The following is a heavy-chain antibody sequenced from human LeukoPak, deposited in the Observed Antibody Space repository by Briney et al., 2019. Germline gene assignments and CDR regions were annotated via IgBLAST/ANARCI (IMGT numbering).Heavy chain of an antibody. V-gene: IGHV3-7*01. D-gene: IGHD6-19*01. CDR1: RLTPIIFL. CDR3: AREYSSGWLGWFDP. J-gene: IGHJ5*02. CDR2: KKQDGNEK. Sequence: PGRSLSLSRAPSRLTPIIFLISWVRHPPRRGLEWGANKKQDGNEKYYVDSVMGRFTISRDNAENSLYLQMNSLRAEERAVYKSAREYSSGWLGWFDPWGQGTLVTVSS.